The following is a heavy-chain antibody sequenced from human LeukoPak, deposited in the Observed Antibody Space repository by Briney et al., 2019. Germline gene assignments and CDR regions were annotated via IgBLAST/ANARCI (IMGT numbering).Heavy chain of an antibody. CDR2: ISGSGGST. D-gene: IGHD1-7*01. CDR1: GFTFSSYA. V-gene: IGHV3-23*01. Sequence: AGSLRLSCAASGFTFSSYAMSWVRQAPGKGLEWVSAISGSGGSTYYADSVKGRFTISRDNSKNTLYLQMNSLRAEDTAVYYCTTLNWNYGQNGYWGHGTLVTVSS. J-gene: IGHJ4*01. CDR3: TTLNWNYGQNGY.